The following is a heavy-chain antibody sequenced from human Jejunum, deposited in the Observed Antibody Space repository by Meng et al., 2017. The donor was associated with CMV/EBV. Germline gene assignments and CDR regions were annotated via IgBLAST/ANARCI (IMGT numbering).Heavy chain of an antibody. CDR2: IYYTGST. CDR3: ARDVLLGTHNRFDP. CDR1: GGSISGSY. D-gene: IGHD1-14*01. J-gene: IGHJ5*02. V-gene: IGHV4-59*01. Sequence: SGGSISGSYWSWLRQSPGKGLEWIGYIYYTGSTDYNPSLKSRVTISVDTSKNQFSLKLSSVTAADTAVYYCARDVLLGTHNRFDPWGRGTLVTVSS.